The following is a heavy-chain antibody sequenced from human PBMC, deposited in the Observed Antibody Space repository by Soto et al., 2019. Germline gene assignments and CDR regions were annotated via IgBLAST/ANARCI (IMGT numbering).Heavy chain of an antibody. V-gene: IGHV3-72*01. J-gene: IGHJ4*02. CDR1: GFTLSDHY. Sequence: GESLKISCAASGFTLSDHYMDWVRQAPGKGLEWVGRSRNKANHFTTEYAAAVKGRFTVSRDDSTNSFHLQMNGLKPEDTAVYYGARGGGSGPPRDQDYWGQGALVTVSS. CDR3: ARGGGSGPPRDQDY. D-gene: IGHD6-19*01. CDR2: SRNKANHFTT.